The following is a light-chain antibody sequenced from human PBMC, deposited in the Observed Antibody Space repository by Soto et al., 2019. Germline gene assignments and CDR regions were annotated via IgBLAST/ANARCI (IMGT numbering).Light chain of an antibody. CDR2: SNT. CDR1: SSNIGSHT. Sequence: QSVLTQPPSASGTRGQTIAISCSGGSSNIGSHTVNWYQQLPGTAPRLLIYSNTQRPSGVPDRFSGSKSGTSASLAITGLQSEYEGDYYCAAWDDSLNGVVFGGGTKVTVL. J-gene: IGLJ2*01. V-gene: IGLV1-44*01. CDR3: AAWDDSLNGVV.